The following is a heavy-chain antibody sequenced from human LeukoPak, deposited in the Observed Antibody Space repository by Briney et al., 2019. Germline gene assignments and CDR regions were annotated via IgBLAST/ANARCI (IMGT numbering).Heavy chain of an antibody. Sequence: GGSQRLSCAASGFAFSSYDMHWARQVSGKGLEWLSAIGHAGDTDYADFVKGRFTISREDAKNYFLLQMNSLRAGDTAVYFCAALGDSIYWGQGTLVTVSS. D-gene: IGHD1-26*01. J-gene: IGHJ4*02. CDR2: IGHAGDT. V-gene: IGHV3-13*01. CDR3: AALGDSIY. CDR1: GFAFSSYD.